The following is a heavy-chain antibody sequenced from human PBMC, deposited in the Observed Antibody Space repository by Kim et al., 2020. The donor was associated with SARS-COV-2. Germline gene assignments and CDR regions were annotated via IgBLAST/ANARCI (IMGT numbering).Heavy chain of an antibody. CDR3: ARDGDDYGDPFDY. J-gene: IGHJ4*02. D-gene: IGHD4-17*01. V-gene: IGHV3-74*01. Sequence: YANSGKGRFTISRDNARNTLYLQMNSLRAEDTAVYYCARDGDDYGDPFDYWGQGTLVTVSS.